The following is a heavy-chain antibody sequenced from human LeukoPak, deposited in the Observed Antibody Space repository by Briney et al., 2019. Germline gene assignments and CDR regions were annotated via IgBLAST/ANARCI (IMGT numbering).Heavy chain of an antibody. V-gene: IGHV4-39*07. CDR1: GGSISSSSYY. CDR3: AKDEAWGRYKD. J-gene: IGHJ1*01. CDR2: IYYSGST. Sequence: SETLSPTCTVSGGSISSSSYYWGWIRQPPGKGLEWIGSIYYSGSTYYNPSLKSRVTISVHTPKNQFSLKLSSVTAADTAVYYCAKDEAWGRYKDWGQGTLVTVSS. D-gene: IGHD3-16*01.